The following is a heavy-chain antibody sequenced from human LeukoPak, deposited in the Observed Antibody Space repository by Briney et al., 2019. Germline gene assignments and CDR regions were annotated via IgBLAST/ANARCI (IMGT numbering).Heavy chain of an antibody. CDR1: GYSFTSYW. D-gene: IGHD6-19*01. V-gene: IGHV5-51*01. CDR2: IYPGDSDT. J-gene: IGHJ4*02. CDR3: ARRGIAVAAHPDY. Sequence: GESLKISCKGSGYSFTSYWIGWVRQMPGKGLEWMGIIYPGDSDTRYSPSFQGQVTISADKSISTAYLQWSSLKAADTAMYYCARRGIAVAAHPDYWGQGTLVTVSS.